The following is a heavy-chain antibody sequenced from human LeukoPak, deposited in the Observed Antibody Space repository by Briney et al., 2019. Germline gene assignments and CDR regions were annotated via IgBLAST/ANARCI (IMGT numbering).Heavy chain of an antibody. J-gene: IGHJ6*03. CDR3: ARVQLVDYYYYSYMDV. CDR1: GFTFSSYG. Sequence: GGSLRLSCAASGFTFSSYGINWVRQAPGKGLEWVSSISSTSSYIFYADSVKGRFTNSRDNAKNSLSLQMDSLRVEDTALYYCARVQLVDYYYYSYMDVWGKGTTVTVSS. D-gene: IGHD6-6*01. CDR2: ISSTSSYI. V-gene: IGHV3-21*04.